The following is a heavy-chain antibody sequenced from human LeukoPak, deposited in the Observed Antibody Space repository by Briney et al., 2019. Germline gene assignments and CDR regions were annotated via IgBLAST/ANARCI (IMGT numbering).Heavy chain of an antibody. CDR3: ASSAGALIDC. V-gene: IGHV3-74*01. D-gene: IGHD6-19*01. Sequence: QPGGSLRLPCAASGFTFSIYWMHWVRQAPGKGLEWVSAISSDGSSTNYADSVKGRFTISRDNSKNTLYLQMNSLRAEDTAVYYCASSAGALIDCWGQGTLVIVSS. CDR1: GFTFSIYW. CDR2: ISSDGSST. J-gene: IGHJ4*02.